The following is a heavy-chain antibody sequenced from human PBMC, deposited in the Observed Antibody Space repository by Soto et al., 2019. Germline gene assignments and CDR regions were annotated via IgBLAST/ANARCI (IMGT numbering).Heavy chain of an antibody. CDR1: GYTFTSYG. CDR3: AGDWTTVHTLFDH. D-gene: IGHD4-17*01. Sequence: APGRVSGKASGYTFTSYGIGWLRQAPGQGLEWLGWISAYNGNTNYAQKLQGSVTMTTDTSRSTAYMELRSLRADDTAVYYWAGDWTTVHTLFDHWGQGTLVTVSS. J-gene: IGHJ4*02. V-gene: IGHV1-18*01. CDR2: ISAYNGNT.